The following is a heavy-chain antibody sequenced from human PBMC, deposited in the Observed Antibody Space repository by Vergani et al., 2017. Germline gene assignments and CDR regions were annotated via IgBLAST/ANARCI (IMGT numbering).Heavy chain of an antibody. V-gene: IGHV3-72*01. D-gene: IGHD6-13*01. CDR1: GFTLSDHV. CDR2: SRNKARSYTT. Sequence: EVHLLESGGGQVEAGGSLRLSCVASGFTLSDHVMDWVRQGPGKGLEWVGRSRNKARSYTTEYSASVKGRFTISRDDSRNSPYLQMNSLKTEDTAVYYCATLPLQTQQQVTSWGQGTLVTVSS. CDR3: ATLPLQTQQQVTS. J-gene: IGHJ5*02.